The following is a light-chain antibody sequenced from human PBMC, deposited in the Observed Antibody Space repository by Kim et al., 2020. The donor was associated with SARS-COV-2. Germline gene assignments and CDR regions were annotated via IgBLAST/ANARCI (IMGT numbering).Light chain of an antibody. CDR3: QQYNNWPPMYT. V-gene: IGKV3-15*01. CDR2: GAS. CDR1: QSVSSN. Sequence: SPRERAPLSCRASQSVSSNLAWYQQKPGQAPRLLIYGASTRATGIPARFSGSGSGTEFTLTISSLQSEDFAVYYCQQYNNWPPMYTFGQGTKLEI. J-gene: IGKJ2*01.